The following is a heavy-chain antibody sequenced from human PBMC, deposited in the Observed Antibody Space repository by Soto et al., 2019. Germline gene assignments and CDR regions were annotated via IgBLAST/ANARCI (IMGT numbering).Heavy chain of an antibody. CDR2: IDTSGST. Sequence: NPSETLSLTCTVSGGSISTYYCNWIRQSAGKGLEWIGRIDTSGSTNYNPSLKSRVTMSVDTSKEQFSLKLSSVTAADTAVYYCARGGHDFWSGPFDYWGQGALVTVSS. CDR1: GGSISTYY. V-gene: IGHV4-4*07. D-gene: IGHD3-3*01. J-gene: IGHJ4*02. CDR3: ARGGHDFWSGPFDY.